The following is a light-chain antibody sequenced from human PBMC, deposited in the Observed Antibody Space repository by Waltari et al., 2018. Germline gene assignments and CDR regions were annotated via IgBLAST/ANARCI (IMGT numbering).Light chain of an antibody. CDR1: SSSLRASYF. CDR3: SAYTYSSPFAWA. CDR2: DVN. J-gene: IGLJ3*02. V-gene: IGLV2-14*03. Sequence: QSALTQPASVSGSPGQSITLSCPGPSSSLRASYFVSLYQQHPGKAPKLIIFDVNKRPSGISDRFSGSKSGNTASLTISRLQTGDEADYFCSAYTYSSPFAWAFGGGTKVTVL.